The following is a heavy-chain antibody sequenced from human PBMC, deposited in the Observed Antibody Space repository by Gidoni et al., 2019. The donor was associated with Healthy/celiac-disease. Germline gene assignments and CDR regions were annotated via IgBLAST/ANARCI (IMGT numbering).Heavy chain of an antibody. CDR1: TFSSYG. Sequence: TFSSYGMHWVRQAPGKGLEWVAVISYDGSNKYYADSVKGRFTISRDNSKNTLYLQMNSLRAEDTAVYYCAKDRDIVVVPAYGMDVWGQGTTVTVSS. J-gene: IGHJ6*02. D-gene: IGHD2-2*01. CDR2: ISYDGSNK. CDR3: AKDRDIVVVPAYGMDV. V-gene: IGHV3-30*18.